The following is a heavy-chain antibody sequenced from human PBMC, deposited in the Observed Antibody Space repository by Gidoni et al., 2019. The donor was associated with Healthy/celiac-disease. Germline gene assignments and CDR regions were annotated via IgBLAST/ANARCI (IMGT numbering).Heavy chain of an antibody. D-gene: IGHD3-9*01. J-gene: IGHJ4*02. CDR3: AKRNYDILSYFDY. V-gene: IGHV3-23*01. CDR1: GLPFSSYA. CDR2: ISGSGVST. Sequence: EVQLLESGGGLVQPGGSLRLSCAASGLPFSSYAMSWVRQAPGKGLEWVSAISGSGVSTYYADSVKGRFTISRDNSKNTLYLQMNSLRAEDTAVYYCAKRNYDILSYFDYWGQGTLVTVSS.